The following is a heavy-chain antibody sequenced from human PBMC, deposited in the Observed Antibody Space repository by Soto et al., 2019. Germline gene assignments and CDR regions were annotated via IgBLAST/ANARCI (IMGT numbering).Heavy chain of an antibody. D-gene: IGHD3-9*01. CDR1: GYPFIKYG. Sequence: QLQLVQSAAEVKKPGASVRVSCKAYGYPFIKYGISWIRQAPEQGLEWMGWIKVDSGYTNYAQQFQGRVNMTADTSSDTAFMELRSRRLDDTAVYFCATSYDTGFDPWGQGTLVSVSS. V-gene: IGHV1-18*04. CDR2: IKVDSGYT. CDR3: ATSYDTGFDP. J-gene: IGHJ5*02.